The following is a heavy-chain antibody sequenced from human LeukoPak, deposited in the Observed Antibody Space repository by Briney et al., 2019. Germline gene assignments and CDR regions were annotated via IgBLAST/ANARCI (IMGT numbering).Heavy chain of an antibody. J-gene: IGHJ4*02. CDR1: GFTVSSNY. CDR2: LYAGDIT. Sequence: GGSLRLSCAASGFTVSSNYMTWVRQAPGTGLEWVSVLYAGDITYYADSVKGRFTISRDNSKNTLYLQMNSLRAEDTAVYYCAKDVEYEWLRLPAAWGQGTLVTVSS. D-gene: IGHD5-12*01. CDR3: AKDVEYEWLRLPAA. V-gene: IGHV3-53*01.